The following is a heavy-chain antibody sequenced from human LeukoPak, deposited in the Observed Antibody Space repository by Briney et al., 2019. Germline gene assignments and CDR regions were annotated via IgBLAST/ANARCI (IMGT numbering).Heavy chain of an antibody. J-gene: IGHJ4*02. CDR3: AHSGYSSGWYSYYFDY. CDR2: IYHSGST. D-gene: IGHD6-19*01. V-gene: IGHV4-4*02. CDR1: GGSISSSNW. Sequence: PSGTLSLTCAVSGGSISSSNWWSWVRPPPGKGLEWIGEIYHSGSTNYNPSLKSRVTISVDKSKNQFSLKLSSVTAADTAVYYCAHSGYSSGWYSYYFDYWGQGTLVTVSS.